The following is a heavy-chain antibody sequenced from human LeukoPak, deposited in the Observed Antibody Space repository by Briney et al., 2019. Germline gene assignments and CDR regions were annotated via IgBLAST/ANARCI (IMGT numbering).Heavy chain of an antibody. CDR3: ARDPILSYCSGGSCLPDRGV. V-gene: IGHV4-34*01. D-gene: IGHD2-15*01. Sequence: PSETLSLTCAVYGGSFSGYYWSWIRQPPGKGLEWIGEINHSGSTNYNPSLKSRVTISVDTSKNQFSLKLSSVTAADTAVYYCARDPILSYCSGGSCLPDRGVWGQGTLVTVSS. CDR1: GGSFSGYY. J-gene: IGHJ4*02. CDR2: INHSGST.